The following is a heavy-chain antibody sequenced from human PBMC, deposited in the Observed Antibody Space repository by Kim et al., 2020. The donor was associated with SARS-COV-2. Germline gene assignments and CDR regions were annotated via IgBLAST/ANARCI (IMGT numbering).Heavy chain of an antibody. CDR2: IYYSGST. D-gene: IGHD3-10*01. CDR1: GGSISSSSYY. J-gene: IGHJ4*02. CDR3: ARLISLWLYYFDY. V-gene: IGHV4-39*01. Sequence: SETLSLTCTVSGGSISSSSYYWGWIRQPPGKGLEWIGSIYYSGSTYYNPSLKSRVTISVDTSKNQFSLKLSSVTAADTAVYYCARLISLWLYYFDYWGQGTLVTVSS.